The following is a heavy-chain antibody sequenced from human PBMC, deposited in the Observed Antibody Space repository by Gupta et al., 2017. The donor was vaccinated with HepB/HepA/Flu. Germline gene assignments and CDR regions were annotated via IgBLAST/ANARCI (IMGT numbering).Heavy chain of an antibody. CDR3: ARVHGSDWPSSYFDL. Sequence: EVQLVESGGGLVQPGGSLRLSCAASGFIFSDYYMDWVRQSPGKGLEWVGRSRNKVHSYTTEYAASVKGRFTTSRDESNNSVYLQMSSLKTEDTAVYYCARVHGSDWPSSYFDLWGRGTLVSVSS. J-gene: IGHJ2*01. CDR2: SRNKVHSYTT. V-gene: IGHV3-72*01. D-gene: IGHD3-9*01. CDR1: GFIFSDYY.